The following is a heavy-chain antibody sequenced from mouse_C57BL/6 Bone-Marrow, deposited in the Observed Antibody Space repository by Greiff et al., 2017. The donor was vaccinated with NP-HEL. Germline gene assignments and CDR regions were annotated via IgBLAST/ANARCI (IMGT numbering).Heavy chain of an antibody. J-gene: IGHJ4*01. CDR2: ISSGGSYT. D-gene: IGHD2-4*01. Sequence: EVKVVESGGDLVKPGGSLKLSCAASGFTFSSYGMSWVRQTPDKRLEWVATISSGGSYTYYPDSVKGRFTISRDNAKNTLYLQMSSLKSEDTAMYYCASIYYDYLYAMDYWGQGTSVTVSS. CDR1: GFTFSSYG. CDR3: ASIYYDYLYAMDY. V-gene: IGHV5-6*01.